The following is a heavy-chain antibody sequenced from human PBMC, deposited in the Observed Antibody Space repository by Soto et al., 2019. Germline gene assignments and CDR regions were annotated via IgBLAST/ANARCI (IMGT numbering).Heavy chain of an antibody. D-gene: IGHD2-15*01. J-gene: IGHJ6*03. Sequence: SETLSLTCAVYGGSFSGYYWSWIRQPPGKGLEWIGEINHSGSTNYNPSLKSRVTISVDTSKNQFSLKLSSVTAADTAVYYCARGGYCSGGSCYSEFRYMDVWGKGTTVTVSS. CDR1: GGSFSGYY. V-gene: IGHV4-34*01. CDR2: INHSGST. CDR3: ARGGYCSGGSCYSEFRYMDV.